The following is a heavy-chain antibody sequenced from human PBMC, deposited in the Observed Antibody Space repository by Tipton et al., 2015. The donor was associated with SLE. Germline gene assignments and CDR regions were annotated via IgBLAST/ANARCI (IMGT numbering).Heavy chain of an antibody. J-gene: IGHJ4*02. CDR3: ARVRPKYSYAVDY. CDR1: GGSFSAYY. D-gene: IGHD5-18*01. Sequence: LRLSCAVYGGSFSAYYWSWIRQPPGKGLEWIGEINHSGSTNSNPSLKSRVTMSVDTSKNQFSLKLSSVTAADTAVYYCARVRPKYSYAVDYWGQGTLVTVSS. CDR2: INHSGST. V-gene: IGHV4-34*01.